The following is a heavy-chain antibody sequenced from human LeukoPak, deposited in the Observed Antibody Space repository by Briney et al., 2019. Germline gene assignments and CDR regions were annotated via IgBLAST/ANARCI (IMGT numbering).Heavy chain of an antibody. J-gene: IGHJ4*02. CDR2: IRYDGSNK. CDR3: AKEKDHDPSYQLLYYFDY. D-gene: IGHD2-2*01. V-gene: IGHV3-30*02. CDR1: GFTFSSYG. Sequence: PGGSLRLSXAASGFTFSSYGMHWVCQAPGKGLEWVAFIRYDGSNKYYADSVKGRFTISRDNSKNTLYLQMNSLRAEDTAVYYCAKEKDHDPSYQLLYYFDYWGQGTLVTVSS.